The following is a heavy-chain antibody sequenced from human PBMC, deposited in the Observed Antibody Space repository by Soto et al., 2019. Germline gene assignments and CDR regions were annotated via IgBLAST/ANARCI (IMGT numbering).Heavy chain of an antibody. CDR1: GFTFSSYS. CDR3: ARENDDFWSGYYKGEIDY. CDR2: ISSSSSTI. D-gene: IGHD3-3*01. Sequence: EVQLVESGGGLVQPGGSLRLSCAASGFTFSSYSMNWVRQAPGQGLEWVSYISSSSSTIYYADSVKGRFTISRDNAKNSLYLQMNSLRDEDTAVYYCARENDDFWSGYYKGEIDYWGRGTLVTVSS. J-gene: IGHJ4*02. V-gene: IGHV3-48*02.